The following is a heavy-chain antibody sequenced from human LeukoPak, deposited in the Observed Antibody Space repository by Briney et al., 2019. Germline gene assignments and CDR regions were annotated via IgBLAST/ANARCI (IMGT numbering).Heavy chain of an antibody. CDR2: ISYDGSNK. V-gene: IGHV3-30*04. CDR3: ARDSTDFWIGILDY. Sequence: PGGSLRLSCAASGFTFSSYAMHWVRQAPGKGLEWVAVISYDGSNKYYADSVKGRFTISRDNSKNTLYLQMNSLRAEDTAVYYCARDSTDFWIGILDYWGQGTLVTVSS. D-gene: IGHD3-3*01. CDR1: GFTFSSYA. J-gene: IGHJ4*02.